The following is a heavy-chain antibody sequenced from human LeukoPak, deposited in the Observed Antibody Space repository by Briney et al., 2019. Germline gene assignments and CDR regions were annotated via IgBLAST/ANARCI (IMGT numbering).Heavy chain of an antibody. Sequence: GASVKVPCKASGGTFTSYDINWVRQATGRGLEWMGWMNPNSGNTGYAQKFQGRVTMTRNTSISTAYMELSSLRSEDTAVYYCASWFGESPPLFDYWGQGTLVTVSS. CDR2: MNPNSGNT. V-gene: IGHV1-8*01. D-gene: IGHD3-10*01. J-gene: IGHJ4*02. CDR1: GGTFTSYD. CDR3: ASWFGESPPLFDY.